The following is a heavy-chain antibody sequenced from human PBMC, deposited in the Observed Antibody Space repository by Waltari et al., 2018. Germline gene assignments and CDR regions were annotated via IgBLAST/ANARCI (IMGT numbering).Heavy chain of an antibody. CDR2: IFYSGSP. CDR3: ARGRNFGDLWSQISRGGRFDS. J-gene: IGHJ4*02. Sequence: QLQLQESGPGLVKPSETLSLTCTVSGDSISRNTFFWGWNRQSPGKGLAWVGSIFYSGSPYYNPSLKSRVTISLDTSKSQFSLKLSSLTAADTAVYYCARGRNFGDLWSQISRGGRFDSWGQGTLVTVSS. V-gene: IGHV4-39*07. CDR1: GDSISRNTFF. D-gene: IGHD3-3*01.